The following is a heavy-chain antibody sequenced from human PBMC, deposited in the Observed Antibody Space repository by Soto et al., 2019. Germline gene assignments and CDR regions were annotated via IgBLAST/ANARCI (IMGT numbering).Heavy chain of an antibody. CDR3: ARGTSGFLDY. D-gene: IGHD1-1*01. J-gene: IGHJ4*02. Sequence: GASVKVSCKASAYIFTNFALHWVRQAPGQRLEWMGWIHPGSQDTKYSQKFQGRVTITRDTSARTAYLEVRTLKSEDSAVYFCARGTSGFLDYWGQGTRVTVSS. CDR1: AYIFTNFA. CDR2: IHPGSQDT. V-gene: IGHV1-3*01.